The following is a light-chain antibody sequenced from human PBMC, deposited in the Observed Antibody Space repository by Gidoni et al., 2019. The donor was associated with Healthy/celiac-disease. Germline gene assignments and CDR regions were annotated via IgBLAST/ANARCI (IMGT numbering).Light chain of an antibody. CDR2: RDS. Sequence: SYELTQPPSVSVSPGQTASITCSGDKLGDKYACWYQQQPGQSPVLVIYRDSKRPSGIPERFSGSNSGNTATLTISGTPAMDEADYYCQAWDSSTGVFGGGTKLTVL. CDR1: KLGDKY. CDR3: QAWDSSTGV. J-gene: IGLJ2*01. V-gene: IGLV3-1*01.